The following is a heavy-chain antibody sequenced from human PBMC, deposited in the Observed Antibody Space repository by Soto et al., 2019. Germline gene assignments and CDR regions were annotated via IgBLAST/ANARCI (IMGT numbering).Heavy chain of an antibody. CDR3: ARSTWGYAFDI. D-gene: IGHD1-26*01. J-gene: IGHJ3*02. CDR2: INKSGST. CDR1: GGSISSYY. Sequence: QVQLQESGPGLVKPSETLSLTCTVPGGSISSYYWTWIRQPPGKGLEWIGYINKSGSTNYNPSLKSRVTLSEDTYKYQFSLKLNSVTAADTAVYSCARSTWGYAFDIWGQGTMVTVSS. V-gene: IGHV4-59*01.